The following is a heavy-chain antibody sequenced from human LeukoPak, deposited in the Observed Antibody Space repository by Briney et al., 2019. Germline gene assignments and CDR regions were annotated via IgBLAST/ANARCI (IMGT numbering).Heavy chain of an antibody. D-gene: IGHD1-14*01. CDR1: GGSISSYY. V-gene: IGHV4-59*01. CDR3: ARGGTIKNGMDV. J-gene: IGHJ6*02. CDR2: IYYSGST. Sequence: SETLSLTCTVSGGSISSYYWSWIRQPPGKGLEWIGYIYYSGSTNYNPSLKSRVTMSVDTSKNQFSLKLSSVTAADTAVYYCARGGTIKNGMDVWGQGTTVTVSS.